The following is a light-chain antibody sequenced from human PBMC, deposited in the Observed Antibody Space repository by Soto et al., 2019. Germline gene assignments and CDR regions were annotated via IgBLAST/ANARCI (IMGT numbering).Light chain of an antibody. Sequence: DIVMTQSPDSLAVSLGERATINCKSSQSVLYRSNNKNYLAWYQQKPGQPPRLLIYWASTRESGVPDRFSGSGSGTDFTLTISSLLAEDVAVYYCQQYDTTPWTFGQGNKVEIK. CDR2: WAS. CDR3: QQYDTTPWT. CDR1: QSVLYRSNNKNY. V-gene: IGKV4-1*01. J-gene: IGKJ1*01.